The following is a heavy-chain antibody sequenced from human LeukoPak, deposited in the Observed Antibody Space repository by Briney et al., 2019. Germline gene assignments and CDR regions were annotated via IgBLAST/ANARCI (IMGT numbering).Heavy chain of an antibody. J-gene: IGHJ4*02. D-gene: IGHD3-10*01. CDR1: GSSISRYY. CDR2: IYHSGST. V-gene: IGHV4-59*01. Sequence: SGTLSLTCTVSGSSISRYYWSWLRQPPGKGLEWIGYIYHSGSTNYNPSLKSRVTISLDTSKNQFSLKLSSVTAADTAVYYCARDRPYYYGSGSYYDGFDSWGQGTLVTVSS. CDR3: ARDRPYYYGSGSYYDGFDS.